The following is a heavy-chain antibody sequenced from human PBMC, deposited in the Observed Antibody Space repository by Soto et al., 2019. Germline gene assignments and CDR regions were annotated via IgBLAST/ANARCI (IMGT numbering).Heavy chain of an antibody. CDR1: GGSISSYY. CDR2: IYYSGST. V-gene: IGHV4-59*08. Sequence: QVQLQESGPGLVKPSETLSLTCTVSGGSISSYYWSWIRQPPGKGLEWIGYIYYSGSTNYNPSLKSLVTIAVDSAEKLFPMQLCSVAAADTAVYDCARRYGGTRGYLGHGTLGTVSS. D-gene: IGHD4-17*01. J-gene: IGHJ4*01. CDR3: ARRYGGTRGY.